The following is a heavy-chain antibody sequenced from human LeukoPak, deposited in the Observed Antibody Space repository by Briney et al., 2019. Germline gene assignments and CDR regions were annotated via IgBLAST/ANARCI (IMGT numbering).Heavy chain of an antibody. CDR1: GGSISSYY. D-gene: IGHD5-18*01. Sequence: SETLSLTCTVSGGSISSYYWSWIRQPPGKGLEWIGYIYYSGSTNYNPSLKSRVTISVDTSKNQFSLKLSSVTAADTAVYYCARQVGGGHSCRDWGQGTLVTVSS. CDR2: IYYSGST. V-gene: IGHV4-59*08. J-gene: IGHJ4*02. CDR3: ARQVGGGHSCRD.